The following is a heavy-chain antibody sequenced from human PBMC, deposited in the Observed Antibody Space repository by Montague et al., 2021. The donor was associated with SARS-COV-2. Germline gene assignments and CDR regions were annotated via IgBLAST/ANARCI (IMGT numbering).Heavy chain of an antibody. CDR1: GGSISDHY. CDR3: ARAVSVRRAVNWFDP. Sequence: SKTLSLTCTVSGGSISDHYWAWIRQPPGKGLEWLAYIYYSGGINSNASLKGRVTMSVDTSKNQFSLKLTSVTAADTAVYYCARAVSVRRAVNWFDPWGQGTLVTVSS. CDR2: IYYSGGI. D-gene: IGHD3-10*01. J-gene: IGHJ5*02. V-gene: IGHV4-59*11.